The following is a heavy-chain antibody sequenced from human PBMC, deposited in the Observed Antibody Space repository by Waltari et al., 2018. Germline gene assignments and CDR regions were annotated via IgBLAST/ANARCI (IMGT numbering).Heavy chain of an antibody. V-gene: IGHV3-15*01. J-gene: IGHJ4*02. CDR3: ATERTGSHDY. CDR1: GFTFSNPY. CDR2: VKSKPDGGTT. D-gene: IGHD1-26*01. Sequence: EVQLVESGGGLVNPGGSLRLSCAASGFTFSNPYIHWVRQAPGKGLEWVGRVKSKPDGGTTEYAAPVKGRFTISRDDSKDTAYLQMNSLRIEDTAVYYCATERTGSHDYWGQGTLVTVSS.